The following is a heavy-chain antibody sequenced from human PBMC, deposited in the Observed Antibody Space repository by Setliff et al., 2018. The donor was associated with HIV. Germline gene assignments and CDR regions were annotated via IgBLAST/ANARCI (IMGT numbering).Heavy chain of an antibody. Sequence: ASVKVSCKASGYTFTGYYIHGVRQAPGQGLEWMGWINPKSDGTNYAQKFQGWITMTRDTSISTAYMELSRLRSDDTAVYYCARGMDYYDTSGYYQYYAEYWGEGTLVTVSA. CDR3: ARGMDYYDTSGYYQYYAEY. D-gene: IGHD3-22*01. CDR1: GYTFTGYY. CDR2: INPKSDGT. J-gene: IGHJ4*02. V-gene: IGHV1-2*04.